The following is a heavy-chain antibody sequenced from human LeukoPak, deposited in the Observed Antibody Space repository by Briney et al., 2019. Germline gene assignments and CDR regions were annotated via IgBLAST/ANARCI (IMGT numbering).Heavy chain of an antibody. CDR3: ARGEQLLDY. CDR2: IKQDGSEK. D-gene: IGHD6-13*01. V-gene: IGHV3-7*01. J-gene: IGHJ4*02. Sequence: GGSLRLSCAASGFTFSSYAMSWVRQAPGKGLEWVANIKQDGSEKYYVDSVKGRFTISRDNAKNSLYLQMNSLRAEDTAVYYCARGEQLLDYWGQGTLVTVSS. CDR1: GFTFSSYA.